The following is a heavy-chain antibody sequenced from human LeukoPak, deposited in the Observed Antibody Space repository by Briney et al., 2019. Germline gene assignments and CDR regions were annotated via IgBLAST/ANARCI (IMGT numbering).Heavy chain of an antibody. Sequence: SGGSLRLSCAASGFTFSSYGMHWVRQAPGKGLEWVAVIWYDGSNKYYADSVKGRFTISRDNSKNTLYLQMNSLRAEDTAVYYCAKDLPSWNDGNDAFDIWGQGTMVTVSS. CDR1: GFTFSSYG. J-gene: IGHJ3*02. CDR2: IWYDGSNK. V-gene: IGHV3-33*06. D-gene: IGHD1-1*01. CDR3: AKDLPSWNDGNDAFDI.